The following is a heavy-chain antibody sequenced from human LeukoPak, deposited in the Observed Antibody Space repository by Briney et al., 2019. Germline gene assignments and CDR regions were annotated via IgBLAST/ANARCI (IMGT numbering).Heavy chain of an antibody. Sequence: GGSLRLSCAASGFTFDDYAMHWVRQAPGKGLEWVSGISWNSGSIGYADSVKGRFTISRDNAKNSLYLQMNSLRAEDTALYYCAKDSYYDSSGYPDYWGQGTLVTASS. J-gene: IGHJ4*02. V-gene: IGHV3-9*01. CDR1: GFTFDDYA. CDR3: AKDSYYDSSGYPDY. CDR2: ISWNSGSI. D-gene: IGHD3-22*01.